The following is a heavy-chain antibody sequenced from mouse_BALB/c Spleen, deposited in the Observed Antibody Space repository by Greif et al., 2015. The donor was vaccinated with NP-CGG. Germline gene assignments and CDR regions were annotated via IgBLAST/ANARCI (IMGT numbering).Heavy chain of an antibody. CDR3: ARYYYAMDY. CDR2: INPSTGYT. V-gene: IGHV1-7*01. J-gene: IGHJ4*01. CDR1: GYTFTSYW. Sequence: VQLQQSGAELAKPGASVKMSCKASGYTFTSYWMHWVKQRPGQGLEWIGYINPSTGYTEYNQKFKDKATLTADKSSSTAYMQRSSLTSEDSAVYYCARYYYAMDYWGQGTSVTVSS.